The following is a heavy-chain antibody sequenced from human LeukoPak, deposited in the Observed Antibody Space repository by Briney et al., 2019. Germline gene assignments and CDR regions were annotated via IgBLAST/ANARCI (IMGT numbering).Heavy chain of an antibody. CDR3: ARAEDIVLMVYAIRHTGFGY. J-gene: IGHJ4*02. Sequence: ASVKVSCKASGYTFTGYYMHWVRQAPGQGLEWMGWINPNSGGTNYAQKFQGRVTMTRDTSISTAYMELSRLRSDDTAVYYCARAEDIVLMVYAIRHTGFGYWGQGTLVTVSS. D-gene: IGHD2-8*01. V-gene: IGHV1-2*02. CDR1: GYTFTGYY. CDR2: INPNSGGT.